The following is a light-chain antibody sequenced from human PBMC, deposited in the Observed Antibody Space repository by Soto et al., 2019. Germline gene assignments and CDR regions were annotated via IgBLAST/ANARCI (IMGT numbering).Light chain of an antibody. Sequence: DIVMTQSPDSLAVSLGERATINCKSSQSDLHTANNKNLLAWYQQKPGQPPKLLISWASTRVSGVPDRFSGSGSGTDFALTISSLQAEDVAVYYCHQRLGSSRTFGQGTKVEIK. CDR1: QSDLHTANNKNL. CDR2: WAS. J-gene: IGKJ1*01. V-gene: IGKV4-1*01. CDR3: HQRLGSSRT.